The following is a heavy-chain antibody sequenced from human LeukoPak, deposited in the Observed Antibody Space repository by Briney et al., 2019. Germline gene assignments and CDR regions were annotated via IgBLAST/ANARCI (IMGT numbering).Heavy chain of an antibody. Sequence: SETLSLTCAVYGGSFSGYYWSWIRQPPGKGLEWIGEINHSGSTNYNPSLKSRVTISVDTSKNQFSLKLSSVTAADTAVYYCARRGVGSPDAFDIWGQGTMVTVSS. CDR3: ARRGVGSPDAFDI. V-gene: IGHV4-34*01. J-gene: IGHJ3*02. CDR1: GGSFSGYY. CDR2: INHSGST. D-gene: IGHD3-10*01.